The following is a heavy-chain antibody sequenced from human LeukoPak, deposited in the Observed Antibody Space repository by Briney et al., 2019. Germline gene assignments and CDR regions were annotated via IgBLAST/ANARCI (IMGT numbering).Heavy chain of an antibody. J-gene: IGHJ4*02. CDR1: GFTFSSYS. CDR3: ARDSYYDSSGYYGT. D-gene: IGHD3-22*01. Sequence: GGSLRLSCAASGFTFSSYSMNWVRQAPGKGLEWVSYISSSSSTIYCADSVKGRFTISRDNAKNSLYLQMNSLRDEDTAVYYCARDSYYDSSGYYGTWGQGTLVTVSS. CDR2: ISSSSSTI. V-gene: IGHV3-48*02.